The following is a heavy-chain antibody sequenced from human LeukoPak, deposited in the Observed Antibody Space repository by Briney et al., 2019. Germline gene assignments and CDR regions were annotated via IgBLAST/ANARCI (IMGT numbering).Heavy chain of an antibody. CDR3: ARDGSIVGAPLFDP. CDR2: ISAYNGNT. Sequence: ASVKVFCEASGYTFTSYGISWVRQAPGQGLEWMGWISAYNGNTNYAQKLQGRVTMTTDTSTSTAYMELRSLRSDDTAVYYCARDGSIVGAPLFDPWGQGTLVTVSS. J-gene: IGHJ5*02. CDR1: GYTFTSYG. D-gene: IGHD1-26*01. V-gene: IGHV1-18*01.